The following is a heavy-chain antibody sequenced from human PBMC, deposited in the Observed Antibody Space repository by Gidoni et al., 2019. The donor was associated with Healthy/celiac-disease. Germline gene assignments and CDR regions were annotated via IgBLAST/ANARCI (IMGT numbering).Heavy chain of an antibody. D-gene: IGHD2-2*02. CDR1: GYSFTRYW. Sequence: EVQLVQSGAAVKKPGESLKITCKGSGYSFTRYWIGGVRQMPGKGLEWMGIIFPGDADTRYSPSFQGQVTIAADKSISTAYLQWSSRKASDTAMYYCARLPAAIERGYYYYMDVWSKGTTVTVSS. CDR3: ARLPAAIERGYYYYMDV. J-gene: IGHJ6*03. CDR2: IFPGDADT. V-gene: IGHV5-51*01.